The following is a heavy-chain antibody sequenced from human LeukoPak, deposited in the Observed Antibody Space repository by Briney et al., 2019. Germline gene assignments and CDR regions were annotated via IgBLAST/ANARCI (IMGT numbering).Heavy chain of an antibody. CDR3: ARPTRNYYYGMDV. J-gene: IGHJ6*02. CDR1: GGSISSGGYY. CDR2: IYHSGST. V-gene: IGHV4-30-2*01. Sequence: PSETLSLTCTVSGGSISSGGYYWSWIRQPPGKGLEWIGYIYHSGSTYYNPSLKSRVTISVDRSKNQFSLKLSSVTAADTAVYYCARPTRNYYYGMDVWGQGTTVTVSS.